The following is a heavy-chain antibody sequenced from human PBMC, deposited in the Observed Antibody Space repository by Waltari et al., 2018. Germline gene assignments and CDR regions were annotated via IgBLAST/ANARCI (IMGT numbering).Heavy chain of an antibody. CDR3: ATSQFNYAFYFDY. CDR2: ISASGGST. J-gene: IGHJ4*02. CDR1: CFPPSSYA. Sequence: DVLLLESGACLVQSGGSPRFSWSGSCFPPSSYAMPWVRRAPGKGVEWVSAISASGGSTYYADSVKGRFTISSDNSKNTMYLQMNSLRAEDSAVYYCATSQFNYAFYFDYWGQGTLVTVSS. D-gene: IGHD3-16*01. V-gene: IGHV3-23*01.